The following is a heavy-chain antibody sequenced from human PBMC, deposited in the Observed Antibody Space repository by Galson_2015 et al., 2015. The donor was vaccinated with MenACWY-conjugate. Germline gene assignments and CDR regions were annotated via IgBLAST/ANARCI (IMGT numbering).Heavy chain of an antibody. J-gene: IGHJ3*02. CDR3: ARKGPNGRPPDGFDI. D-gene: IGHD2-8*01. V-gene: IGHV3-74*01. CDR2: INSDGSST. CDR1: GFSFSSYW. Sequence: SLRLSCAASGFSFSSYWMHWVRQLPGKGPVWVSRINSDGSSTSYADSVKGRFTISRDNAKNTLYLQMSSLRAEDTAVYYCARKGPNGRPPDGFDIWGLGTVVTVSS.